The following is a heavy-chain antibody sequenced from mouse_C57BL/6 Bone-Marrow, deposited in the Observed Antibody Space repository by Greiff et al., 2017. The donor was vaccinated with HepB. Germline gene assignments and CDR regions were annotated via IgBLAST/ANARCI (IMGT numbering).Heavy chain of an antibody. D-gene: IGHD3-2*02. Sequence: EVQLQQSGAELVRPGASVKLSCTASGFNIKDDYMHWVKQRPEQGLEWIGWIDPENGDTDYASKFQGKATITADTSSNTAYLQLSSLTSEDTAVYYCTTWTAQATGAYWGQGTLVTVSA. V-gene: IGHV14-4*01. CDR1: GFNIKDDY. CDR2: IDPENGDT. J-gene: IGHJ3*01. CDR3: TTWTAQATGAY.